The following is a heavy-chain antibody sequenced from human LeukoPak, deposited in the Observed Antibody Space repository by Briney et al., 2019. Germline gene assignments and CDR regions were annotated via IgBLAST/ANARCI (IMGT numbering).Heavy chain of an antibody. V-gene: IGHV1-18*01. CDR2: ISAYNGNT. Sequence: ASVKVSCKASGYTFTSYGISWVRQAPGQGLEWMGWISAYNGNTNYAQKLKGRVTMTTDTSTSTAYMELRSLRSDDTAVYYCARHVWLPWFGEPKAYAFDIWGQGTMVTVSS. J-gene: IGHJ3*02. D-gene: IGHD3-10*01. CDR3: ARHVWLPWFGEPKAYAFDI. CDR1: GYTFTSYG.